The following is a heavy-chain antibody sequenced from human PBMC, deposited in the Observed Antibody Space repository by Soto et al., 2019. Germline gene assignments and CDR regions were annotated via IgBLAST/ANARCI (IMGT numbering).Heavy chain of an antibody. D-gene: IGHD6-19*01. V-gene: IGHV3-23*01. CDR2: ISGSGGST. J-gene: IGHJ6*02. CDR1: GFTFSSYA. Sequence: EVQLLESGGGLVQPGGSLRLSCAASGFTFSSYAMSWVRQAPGKGLEWVSAISGSGGSTYYADSVKGRFTISRDNSKNTLYLQMNSLRDEDTAVYYCAKDADSSGWSASFGKYYYYGMDVWGQGTTVTVSS. CDR3: AKDADSSGWSASFGKYYYYGMDV.